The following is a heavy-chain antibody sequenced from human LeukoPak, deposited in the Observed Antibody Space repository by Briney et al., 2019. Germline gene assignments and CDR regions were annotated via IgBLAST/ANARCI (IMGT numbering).Heavy chain of an antibody. Sequence: ASVKVSCKASGYTFTSYYMHWVRQAPGQGLEWMGIINPSGGSTSYAQKFQGRVTMTRDMSTSTDYMELSSLRSEDTAVYYCARGDGTSYYDSSGYYEAFDIWGQGTMVTVSS. CDR1: GYTFTSYY. CDR2: INPSGGST. V-gene: IGHV1-46*01. CDR3: ARGDGTSYYDSSGYYEAFDI. J-gene: IGHJ3*02. D-gene: IGHD3-22*01.